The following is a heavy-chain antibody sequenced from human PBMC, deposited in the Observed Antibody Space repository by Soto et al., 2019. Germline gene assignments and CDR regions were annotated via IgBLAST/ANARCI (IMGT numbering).Heavy chain of an antibody. Sequence: QVQLQQSGPRLVKPSETLSLTCTVSSGPDRSHNWGWIRQPPGRGREWIGYVYYTGDTPYNPSLRDRVTIAANTSTNDISLTLNSVTAADTAVYYCVRQGIDYLHGLVDVWGQGTTVSVSS. J-gene: IGHJ6*02. V-gene: IGHV4-59*08. D-gene: IGHD4-17*01. CDR3: VRQGIDYLHGLVDV. CDR2: VYYTGDT. CDR1: SGPDRSHN.